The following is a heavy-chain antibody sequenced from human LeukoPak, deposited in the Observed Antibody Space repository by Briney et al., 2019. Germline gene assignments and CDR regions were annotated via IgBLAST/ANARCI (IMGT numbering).Heavy chain of an antibody. D-gene: IGHD3-10*01. CDR1: GYTFTGYY. Sequence: ASVKVSCKASGYTFTGYYMHWVRQAPGQGLEWMGWINLNSGGTNYAQKFQGRVTMTRDTSIIVYMDLSRLRSDDTAVYYCARGAHYHDSSDGYDYWGQGTLVTVSS. CDR3: ARGAHYHDSSDGYDY. CDR2: INLNSGGT. V-gene: IGHV1-2*02. J-gene: IGHJ4*02.